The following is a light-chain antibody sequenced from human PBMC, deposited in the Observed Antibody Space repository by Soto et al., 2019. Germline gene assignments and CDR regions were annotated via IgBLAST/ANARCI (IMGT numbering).Light chain of an antibody. CDR2: GAS. CDR1: QNINSN. Sequence: EVFMTQSRDTLSLSRGERATVSCMASQNINSNLAWYQQKHGQAPSLLIYGASIRVTGIPARFSGGPYGTEFNFTISSLQSEDFAVYYCQQYNVWPITFGGGTKVDI. J-gene: IGKJ4*01. V-gene: IGKV3-15*01. CDR3: QQYNVWPIT.